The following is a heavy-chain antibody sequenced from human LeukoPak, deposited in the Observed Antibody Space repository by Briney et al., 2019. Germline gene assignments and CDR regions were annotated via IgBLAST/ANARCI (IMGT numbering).Heavy chain of an antibody. Sequence: PSETLSLTCTVSGYSISSGYYWGWIRQPPGKGLEWIGSIYHSGSTYYNPSLKSRVTISVDTSKNQFSLKLSSVTAADTAVYYCARLKEVAAAIDYWGQGTLVTVSS. CDR2: IYHSGST. J-gene: IGHJ4*02. D-gene: IGHD6-13*01. CDR1: GYSISSGYY. V-gene: IGHV4-38-2*02. CDR3: ARLKEVAAAIDY.